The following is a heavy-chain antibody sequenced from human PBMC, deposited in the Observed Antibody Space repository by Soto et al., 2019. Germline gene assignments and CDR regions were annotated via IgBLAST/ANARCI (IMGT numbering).Heavy chain of an antibody. D-gene: IGHD1-7*01. CDR1: GFTFSSYA. Sequence: PGGSLRLSCAASGFTFSSYAMSWVRQAPGKGLEWVSAISGSGGSTYYADSVKGRFTISRDNSKNTLYLQMNSLRAEDTAVYYCAKEYVPEHGNYDYYFDYWGQGTRVTVSS. CDR3: AKEYVPEHGNYDYYFDY. J-gene: IGHJ4*02. CDR2: ISGSGGST. V-gene: IGHV3-23*01.